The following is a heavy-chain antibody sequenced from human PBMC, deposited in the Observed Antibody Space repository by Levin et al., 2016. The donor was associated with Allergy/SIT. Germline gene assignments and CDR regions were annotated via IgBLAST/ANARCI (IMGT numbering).Heavy chain of an antibody. CDR3: ARGSMIVGPGAFDI. V-gene: IGHV3-23*01. CDR2: ISGSGGST. J-gene: IGHJ3*02. D-gene: IGHD3-22*01. CDR1: GFTFSSYA. Sequence: GESLKISCAASGFTFSSYAMSWVRQAPGKGLEWVSAISGSGGSTYYADSVKGRFTISRDNSKNTLYLQMNSLRAEDTAVYYCARGSMIVGPGAFDIWGQGTMVTVSS.